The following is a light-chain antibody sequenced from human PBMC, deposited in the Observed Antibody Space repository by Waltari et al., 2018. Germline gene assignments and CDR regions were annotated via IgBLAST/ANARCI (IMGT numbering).Light chain of an antibody. CDR2: WAS. CDR1: QSLLSTSNNRNY. J-gene: IGKJ3*01. CDR3: QQYFDTPPS. V-gene: IGKV4-1*01. Sequence: DIVMTQSPVSLAVSLGARSTFNCTSSQSLLSTSNNRNYLAWYQQRPGQPPKLLFYWASTRESGVPDRFSGSGSGTDFALTISSLQAEDVAVYYCQQYFDTPPSFGPGTKVEI.